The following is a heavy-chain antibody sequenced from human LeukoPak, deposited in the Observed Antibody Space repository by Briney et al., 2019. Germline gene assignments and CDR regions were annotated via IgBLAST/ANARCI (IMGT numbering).Heavy chain of an antibody. V-gene: IGHV1-46*01. J-gene: IGHJ5*02. CDR2: INPSGGSA. Sequence: ASVTVSFKASGYTFTSYYLHWVRQAPGQGLEWIGIINPSGGSASYAQKFQGRVTMTRDTSTSTVYLELSSLRSGDTAVYYCARATQSWFDPWGQGTLVTVSS. CDR3: ARATQSWFDP. CDR1: GYTFTSYY.